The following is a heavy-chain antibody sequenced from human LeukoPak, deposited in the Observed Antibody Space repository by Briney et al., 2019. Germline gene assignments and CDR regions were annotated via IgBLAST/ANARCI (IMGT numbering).Heavy chain of an antibody. Sequence: PGGSLRLSCAASGFTFSSYGMHWVRQAPGKGLEWVAVISYDGSNKYYADSVKGRFTISRDNSKNTLYLQMNSLRAEDTAVYYCAKSNRWLQDYWGQGTLVTVSS. CDR1: GFTFSSYG. J-gene: IGHJ4*02. CDR2: ISYDGSNK. CDR3: AKSNRWLQDY. D-gene: IGHD6-19*01. V-gene: IGHV3-30*18.